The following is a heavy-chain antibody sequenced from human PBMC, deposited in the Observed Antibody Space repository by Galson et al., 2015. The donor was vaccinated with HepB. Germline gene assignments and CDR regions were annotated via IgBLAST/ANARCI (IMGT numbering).Heavy chain of an antibody. D-gene: IGHD3-10*01. V-gene: IGHV5-51*01. CDR3: ARSPGLRRGVGELLRRNDAFDI. CDR2: IYPGDSDT. Sequence: QSGAEVKKPGESLKISCKGSGYSFTSYWIGWVRQMPGKGLEWMGIIYPGDSDTRYGPSFQGQVTISADKSISTAYLQWSSLKASDTAMYYCARSPGLRRGVGELLRRNDAFDIWGQGTMVTVSS. J-gene: IGHJ3*02. CDR1: GYSFTSYW.